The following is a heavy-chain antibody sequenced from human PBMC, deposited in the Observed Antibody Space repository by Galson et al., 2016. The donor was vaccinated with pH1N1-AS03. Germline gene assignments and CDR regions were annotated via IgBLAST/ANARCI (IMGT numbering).Heavy chain of an antibody. D-gene: IGHD1-26*01. J-gene: IGHJ6*02. CDR1: GYTFISYV. CDR2: INAGNGNT. Sequence: SVKVSCKASGYTFISYVMHSVRQAPGQRLEWMGWINAGNGNTTYSQSFQGRVTITRDTSASKAYMELSSLRSDDTAVYYCARGRGSYGMDVWGQGTTVTVSS. V-gene: IGHV1-3*01. CDR3: ARGRGSYGMDV.